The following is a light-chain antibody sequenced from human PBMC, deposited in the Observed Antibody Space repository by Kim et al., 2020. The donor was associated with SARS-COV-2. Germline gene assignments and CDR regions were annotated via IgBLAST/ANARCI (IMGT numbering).Light chain of an antibody. CDR3: NSRDISGHHLRV. CDR1: SLRSYY. J-gene: IGLJ3*02. CDR2: AKN. Sequence: LGQTVRITCQGDSLRSYYASWYQQKPGQAPILLIYAKNNRPSGIPDRFSGSSSGNTASLTITGAQAEDEADYYCNSRDISGHHLRVFGGGTQLTVL. V-gene: IGLV3-19*01.